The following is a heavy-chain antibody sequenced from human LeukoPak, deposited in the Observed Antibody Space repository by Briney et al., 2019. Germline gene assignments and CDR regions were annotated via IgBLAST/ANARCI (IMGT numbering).Heavy chain of an antibody. CDR2: INPNSGGT. CDR1: GYTFTGYY. D-gene: IGHD3-3*01. V-gene: IGHV1-2*02. Sequence: ASVKVSCKASGYTFTGYYMHWVRQAPGQGLEWMGWINPNSGGTNYAQKFQGRVTITRDMSTSTAYMELSSLRSEDTAVYYCAAVAGYDDLAFDIWGQGTMVTVSS. J-gene: IGHJ3*02. CDR3: AAVAGYDDLAFDI.